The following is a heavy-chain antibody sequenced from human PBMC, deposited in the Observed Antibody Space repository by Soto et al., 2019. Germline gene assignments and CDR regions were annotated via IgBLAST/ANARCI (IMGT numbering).Heavy chain of an antibody. CDR2: ISYDGSNK. J-gene: IGHJ6*02. V-gene: IGHV3-30*18. D-gene: IGHD5-12*01. CDR3: AKDPGDGYNPGYYGMDV. Sequence: GGSLRLSCAASGFTFSSYGMHWVRQAPGKGLEWVAVISYDGSNKYYADSVKGRFTISRDNSKNTLYLQMNSLRAEDTAVYYCAKDPGDGYNPGYYGMDVWGQGTTVTVSS. CDR1: GFTFSSYG.